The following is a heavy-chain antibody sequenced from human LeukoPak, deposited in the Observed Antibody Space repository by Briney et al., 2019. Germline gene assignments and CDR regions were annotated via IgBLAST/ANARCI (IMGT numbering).Heavy chain of an antibody. J-gene: IGHJ4*02. Sequence: GGSLRLSCAASGFTFSSYEMNWVRQAPGKGLEWVSYISSSGSTIYYADSVKGRFTTSRDNAKNSLYLQMNSLRAEDTAVYYCARILVGATSPEGLDYWGQGTLVTVSS. CDR3: ARILVGATSPEGLDY. D-gene: IGHD1-26*01. CDR2: ISSSGSTI. V-gene: IGHV3-48*03. CDR1: GFTFSSYE.